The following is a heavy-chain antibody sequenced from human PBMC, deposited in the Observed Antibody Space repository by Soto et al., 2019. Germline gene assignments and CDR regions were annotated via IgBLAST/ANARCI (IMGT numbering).Heavy chain of an antibody. Sequence: GGSLRLSCAASGSIFTGYGMHWVRQAPGKGLEWVAVIWFDGSNKYYADSVKGRFTISRDNSKNTLYLQMNSLRAEDTAVYYCANVVVPARSPPQTQRENYYMDVWGKGTTVTVSS. CDR3: ANVVVPARSPPQTQRENYYMDV. CDR1: GSIFTGYG. J-gene: IGHJ6*03. V-gene: IGHV3-33*06. D-gene: IGHD2-2*01. CDR2: IWFDGSNK.